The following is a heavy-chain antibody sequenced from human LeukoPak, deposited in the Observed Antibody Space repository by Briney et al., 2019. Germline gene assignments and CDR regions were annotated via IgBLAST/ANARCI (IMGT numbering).Heavy chain of an antibody. CDR3: ARAQMVRGVIIKVFWYFDL. V-gene: IGHV4-59*01. D-gene: IGHD3-10*01. CDR2: IYCSGST. J-gene: IGHJ2*01. CDR1: GGSISSYY. Sequence: SETLSLTCTVSGGSISSYYWSWIRQAPGKGLEWIGYIYCSGSTNYNPSLKSRVTISVDTSKNQFSLKLNSVTAADTAVYYCARAQMVRGVIIKVFWYFDLWGRGTLVTVSS.